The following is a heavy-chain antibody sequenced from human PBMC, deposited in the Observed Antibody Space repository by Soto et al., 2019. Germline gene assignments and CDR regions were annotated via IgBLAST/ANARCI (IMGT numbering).Heavy chain of an antibody. CDR1: GFTFSSYS. Sequence: PXESLRLSCAASGFTFSSYSMNGVRQAPGKGLEWISYISTTSSSIYYADSVKGRFTISRDNAKNSLFLQMNSLRDEDTAVYYCARKGVAFDYWGQGALVTVSS. V-gene: IGHV3-48*02. J-gene: IGHJ4*02. D-gene: IGHD3-3*01. CDR2: ISTTSSSI. CDR3: ARKGVAFDY.